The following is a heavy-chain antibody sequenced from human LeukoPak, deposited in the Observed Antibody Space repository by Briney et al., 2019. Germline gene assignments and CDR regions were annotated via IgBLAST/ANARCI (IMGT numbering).Heavy chain of an antibody. Sequence: GSLRLSCAASGFTFSSYTMSWIRQPPGKGLEWIGYIYYSGGTNYNPSLKSRVTISVDTSKNQFSLKLSSVTAADTAVYYCARHIKDTAMVWVFDYWGQGTLVTVSS. CDR1: GFTFSSYT. V-gene: IGHV4-59*08. D-gene: IGHD5-18*01. CDR2: IYYSGGT. J-gene: IGHJ4*02. CDR3: ARHIKDTAMVWVFDY.